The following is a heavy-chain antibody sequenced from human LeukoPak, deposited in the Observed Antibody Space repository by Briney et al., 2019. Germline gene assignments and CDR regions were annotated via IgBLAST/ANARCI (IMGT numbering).Heavy chain of an antibody. J-gene: IGHJ4*02. CDR1: EFTFSSLS. CDR2: ISGTSSNI. CDR3: ARKGDYHDY. Sequence: GGSLRLSCTASEFTFSSLSMNWVRQAPGKGLEWISYISGTSSNIYYADSVKGRFTISRDNAKNSLYLQMNSLRDEDTAVYYCARKGDYHDYWGQGTLVTVSS. V-gene: IGHV3-48*02.